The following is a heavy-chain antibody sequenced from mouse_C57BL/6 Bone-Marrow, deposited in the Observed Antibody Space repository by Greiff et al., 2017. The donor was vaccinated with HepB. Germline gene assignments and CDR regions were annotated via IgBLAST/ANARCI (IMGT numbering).Heavy chain of an antibody. CDR2: IYPRSGNT. CDR1: GYTFTSYG. J-gene: IGHJ1*03. Sequence: QVQLQQSGAELARPGASVKLSCKASGYTFTSYGISWVKQRTGQGLEWIGEIYPRSGNTYYNEKFKGKATLTADKSSSTAYMELRSLTSEDSAVYFCARGGGLRAPYWYFDVWGTGTTVTVSS. CDR3: ARGGGLRAPYWYFDV. V-gene: IGHV1-81*01. D-gene: IGHD2-4*01.